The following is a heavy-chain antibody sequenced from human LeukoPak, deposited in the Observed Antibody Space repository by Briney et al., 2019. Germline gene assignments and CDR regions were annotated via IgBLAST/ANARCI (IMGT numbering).Heavy chain of an antibody. CDR2: IYHSGST. J-gene: IGHJ3*02. Sequence: SETLSLTCAVSGYSISSGYYWGWIRQPPGKGLEWIGSIYHSGSTYYNPSLKSRVTISVDTSKNQFSLKLSSVTAADTAIYYCARRIVVVPAAIRNGDAFDIWGRGTMVTVSS. D-gene: IGHD2-2*01. CDR3: ARRIVVVPAAIRNGDAFDI. V-gene: IGHV4-38-2*01. CDR1: GYSISSGYY.